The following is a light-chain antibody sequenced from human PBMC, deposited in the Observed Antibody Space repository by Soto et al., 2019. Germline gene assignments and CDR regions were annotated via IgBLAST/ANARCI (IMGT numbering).Light chain of an antibody. CDR1: QNVVNN. Sequence: VMTQSPGNLSVSPGERVTLFCRASQNVVNNIAWYQVKPAQPPRLLIYASSTRATGIPATFSGSGSETQCSLTISSLQSEDSAVYYCQQYYLCGLSFGGGTKVEI. J-gene: IGKJ4*01. CDR2: ASS. CDR3: QQYYLCGLS. V-gene: IGKV3D-15*01.